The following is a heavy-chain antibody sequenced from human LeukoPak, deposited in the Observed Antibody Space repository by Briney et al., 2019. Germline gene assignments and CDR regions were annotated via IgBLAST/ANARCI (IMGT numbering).Heavy chain of an antibody. Sequence: GGSLKLSCAASGFTLSSYAMHWVRRAPGKGLEYVSAISSNGGSTYHANSVKGRFTISRDNSKNTLYLQMGSLRAEDMAVYYCARNSLEYSSSMCFDYWGQGTLVTVSS. CDR3: ARNSLEYSSSMCFDY. J-gene: IGHJ4*02. D-gene: IGHD6-6*01. V-gene: IGHV3-64*01. CDR2: ISSNGGST. CDR1: GFTLSSYA.